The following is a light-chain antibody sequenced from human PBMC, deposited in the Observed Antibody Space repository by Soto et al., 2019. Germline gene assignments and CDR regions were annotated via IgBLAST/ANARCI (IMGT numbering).Light chain of an antibody. V-gene: IGLV2-14*03. CDR3: ASYTYTSPYV. J-gene: IGLJ1*01. CDR2: DDS. Sequence: SLLTQPSSLAGSPGQSITISLAGKNKDFCGYNYVSWYQQHPGRVPKLLIYDDSNRPSGVSNRFSGSKSGNTASLTISGLQAEDEADYYCASYTYTSPYVFGIGTKVTVL. CDR1: NKDFCGYNY.